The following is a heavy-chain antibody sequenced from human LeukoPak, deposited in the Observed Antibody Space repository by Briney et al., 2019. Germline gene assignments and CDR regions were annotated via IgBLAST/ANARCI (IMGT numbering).Heavy chain of an antibody. CDR2: ISGSGGST. CDR3: AKAPARYCTNGVCYNDYYMDV. CDR1: GFTFSSYA. D-gene: IGHD2-8*01. Sequence: GGSLRLSSAASGFTFSSYAMSWVRQAPGKGLEWVSAISGSGGSTYYADSVKGRFTISRDNSKNTLYLQMNSLRAEDTAVYYCAKAPARYCTNGVCYNDYYMDVWGKGTTVTVSS. J-gene: IGHJ6*03. V-gene: IGHV3-23*01.